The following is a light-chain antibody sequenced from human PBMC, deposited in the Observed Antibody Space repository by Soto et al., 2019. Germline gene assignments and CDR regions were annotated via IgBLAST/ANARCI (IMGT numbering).Light chain of an antibody. J-gene: IGLJ2*01. V-gene: IGLV2-14*01. CDR3: NSYTSSSTVV. CDR2: DVS. CDR1: SSDVGGSNY. Sequence: QSALTQPASVSGSPGQSITISCTGTSSDVGGSNYVSWYQQHPGKAPKLMIYDVSNRPSGVSYRFSGSKSGNTASLTISGLQAEDEADYYCNSYTSSSTVVFGGGTQLTVL.